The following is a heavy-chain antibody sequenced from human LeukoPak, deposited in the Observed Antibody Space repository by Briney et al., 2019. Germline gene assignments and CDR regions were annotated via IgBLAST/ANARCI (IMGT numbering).Heavy chain of an antibody. V-gene: IGHV4-59*01. D-gene: IGHD5-24*01. CDR2: IFYNGNT. CDR3: ASLMATSPYYYYGMDV. CDR1: GGSINDYY. Sequence: SETLSLTCTVSGGSINDYYWTWVRQPPGKGLEWIGYIFYNGNTKYGPSLNGRVTISLDTSKNQFSLKLSSVTAADTAVYYCASLMATSPYYYYGMDVWGQGTTVTVSS. J-gene: IGHJ6*02.